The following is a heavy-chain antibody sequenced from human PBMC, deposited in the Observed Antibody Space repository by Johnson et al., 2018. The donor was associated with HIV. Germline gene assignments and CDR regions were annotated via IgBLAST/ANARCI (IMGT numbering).Heavy chain of an antibody. CDR2: INWSGHDT. Sequence: MQLVESGGGVVWPGGSLRLSCAASGFTFDDYGMNWVRQVPGKGLEWVSGINWSGHDTAYSDSVKGRFTISRANAKNSLYLKMNSLTAEDKAVYYCGREAATRFWGWVAFDIWGQGTMVTIAS. V-gene: IGHV3-20*04. D-gene: IGHD6-25*01. CDR1: GFTFDDYG. CDR3: GREAATRFWGWVAFDI. J-gene: IGHJ3*02.